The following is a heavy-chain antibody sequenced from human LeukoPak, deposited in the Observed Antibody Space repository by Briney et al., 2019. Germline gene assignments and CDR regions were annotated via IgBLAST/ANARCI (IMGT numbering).Heavy chain of an antibody. D-gene: IGHD3-10*01. Sequence: SETLSLTCTVSGGSISSTDYYWGWIRQPPGKGLEWIGNISFSGSTYYNPSLKSRVTISADTSKNQLSLKLTSVTAADTAVYFCARDNYRPAWFYYWGQGALVTVPS. V-gene: IGHV4-39*02. CDR1: GGSISSTDYY. CDR3: ARDNYRPAWFYY. CDR2: ISFSGST. J-gene: IGHJ4*02.